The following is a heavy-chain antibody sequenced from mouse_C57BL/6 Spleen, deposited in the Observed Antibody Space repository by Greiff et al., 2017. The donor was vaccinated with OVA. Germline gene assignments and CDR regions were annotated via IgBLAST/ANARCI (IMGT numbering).Heavy chain of an antibody. CDR2: INPNNGGT. V-gene: IGHV1-18*01. Sequence: EVQLQQSGPELVKPGASVKIPCKASGYTFTDYNMDWVKQSHGKSLEWIGVINPNNGGTIYNQKFKGKATLTVDKSSSTSYMELRSLTSEDTAIYDCAISRTTVVATPYYFDYWGQGTTLTVSS. J-gene: IGHJ2*01. CDR3: AISRTTVVATPYYFDY. D-gene: IGHD1-1*01. CDR1: GYTFTDYN.